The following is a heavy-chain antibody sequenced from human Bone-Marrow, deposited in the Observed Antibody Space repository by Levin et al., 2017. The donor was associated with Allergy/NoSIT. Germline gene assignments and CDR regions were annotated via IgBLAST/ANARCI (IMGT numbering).Heavy chain of an antibody. CDR2: ISGSGGST. V-gene: IGHV3-23*01. D-gene: IGHD4-17*01. J-gene: IGHJ4*02. CDR3: AKDWSTVTSYDLFDY. Sequence: GESLKISCAASGFTFSSYAMSWVRQAPGKGLEWVSAISGSGGSTYYADSVKGRFTISRDNSKNTLYLQMNSLRAEDTAVYYCAKDWSTVTSYDLFDYWGQGTLVTVSS. CDR1: GFTFSSYA.